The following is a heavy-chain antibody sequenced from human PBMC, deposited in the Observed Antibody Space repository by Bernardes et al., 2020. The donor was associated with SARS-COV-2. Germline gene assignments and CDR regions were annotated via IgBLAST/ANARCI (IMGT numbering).Heavy chain of an antibody. Sequence: SETLSLTCAVYGGSFSGYYWSWIRQPPGKGLEWIGEINHSGSTNYNPSLKSRVTISVDTSKNQFSLKLSSVTAADTAVYYCARGSKGLYYYYGMDVWGQGTTVTVSS. D-gene: IGHD2-21*01. CDR2: INHSGST. V-gene: IGHV4-34*01. CDR3: ARGSKGLYYYYGMDV. CDR1: GGSFSGYY. J-gene: IGHJ6*02.